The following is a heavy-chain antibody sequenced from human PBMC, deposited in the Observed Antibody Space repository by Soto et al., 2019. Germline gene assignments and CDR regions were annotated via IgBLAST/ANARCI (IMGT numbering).Heavy chain of an antibody. CDR2: MNPNSGNT. CDR1: GYTFTSYD. CDR3: ASLRGYCSGGSCSYAFDI. Sequence: GASVKVSCKASGYTFTSYDINWVRQATGQGLEWMGWMNPNSGNTGYAQKFQGRVTMTRNTSISTVYMELSSLRSEDTAVYYCASLRGYCSGGSCSYAFDIWGQGTMVTVSS. J-gene: IGHJ3*02. D-gene: IGHD2-15*01. V-gene: IGHV1-8*01.